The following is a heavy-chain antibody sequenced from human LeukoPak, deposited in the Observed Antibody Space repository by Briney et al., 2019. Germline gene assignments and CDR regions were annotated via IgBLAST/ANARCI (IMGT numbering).Heavy chain of an antibody. CDR3: AKDSHSGTYFDS. D-gene: IGHD1-26*01. Sequence: GGSLRLSCAASGFTFSSYDMSWVRQAPGKGLEWVSAVSGSGGSTYYADSVKGRFTISRDNSKSTLFLQMNSLRAEDTAVYYCAKDSHSGTYFDSWGRGTLVTVSS. V-gene: IGHV3-23*01. CDR1: GFTFSSYD. CDR2: VSGSGGST. J-gene: IGHJ4*02.